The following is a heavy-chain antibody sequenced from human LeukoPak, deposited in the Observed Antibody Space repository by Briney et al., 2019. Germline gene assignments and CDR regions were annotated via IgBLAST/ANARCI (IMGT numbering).Heavy chain of an antibody. CDR1: GGSFSGYY. CDR3: ARGRTRAAAGVLDY. J-gene: IGHJ4*02. V-gene: IGHV4-34*01. D-gene: IGHD6-13*01. Sequence: SETLSLTCAVYGGSFSGYYWSWIRQPPVKGLEWIGEINHSGSTNYNPSLKSRVTISVDTSKNQFSLKLSSVTAADTAVYYCARGRTRAAAGVLDYWGQGTLVTVSS. CDR2: INHSGST.